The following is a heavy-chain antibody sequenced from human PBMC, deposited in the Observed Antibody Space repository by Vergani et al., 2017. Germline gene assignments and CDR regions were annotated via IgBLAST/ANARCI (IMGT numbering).Heavy chain of an antibody. V-gene: IGHV4-61*02. Sequence: QVQLQESGPRLVRPSQTLSLTCTVSGGPINTGAYYWSWIRQPAGKGLEWIGRVYTSGMTNYNPSLKSRVTILVDRSKSQLSLKLTSVTAGDTAVYFCARELSYYYGSGSDDYNPYYNEGMDVWGPGTTVTVSS. CDR2: VYTSGMT. CDR1: GGPINTGAYY. D-gene: IGHD3-10*01. CDR3: ARELSYYYGSGSDDYNPYYNEGMDV. J-gene: IGHJ6*02.